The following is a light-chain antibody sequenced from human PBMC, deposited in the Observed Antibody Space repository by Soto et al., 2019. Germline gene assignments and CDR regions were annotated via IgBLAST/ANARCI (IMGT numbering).Light chain of an antibody. Sequence: QSVLTQPRSVSGSPGQSVTISCTGTSSDVGGYNYVSWYQQHPGKAPKLMISDVSKRPSGVPDRFSGSKSGNTASLTISGLQAEDEAAYYCCSFAGSYAFWVFGGGTKLTVL. CDR2: DVS. V-gene: IGLV2-11*01. CDR1: SSDVGGYNY. CDR3: CSFAGSYAFWV. J-gene: IGLJ3*02.